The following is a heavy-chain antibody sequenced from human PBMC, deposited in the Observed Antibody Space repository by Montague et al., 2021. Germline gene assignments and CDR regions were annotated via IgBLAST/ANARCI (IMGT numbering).Heavy chain of an antibody. CDR1: GFSFSSYW. V-gene: IGHV3-74*01. D-gene: IGHD6-13*01. CDR3: ARNLASAAHGAFDI. CDR2: ITLDGSST. Sequence: SLRLSCAASGFSFSSYWMHWVRQAPGKGLLWVSRITLDGSSTTFADSVKGRFTTSRDNAKATLYLQMNSLRVEDTAVYYCARNLASAAHGAFDIWGQGTMVTVSS. J-gene: IGHJ3*02.